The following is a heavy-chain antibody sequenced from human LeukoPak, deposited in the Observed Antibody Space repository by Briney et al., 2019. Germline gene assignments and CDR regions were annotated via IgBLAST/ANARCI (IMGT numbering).Heavy chain of an antibody. J-gene: IGHJ4*02. CDR1: GDSISNYC. D-gene: IGHD3-22*01. CDR2: IYNRGRT. V-gene: IGHV4-59*01. Sequence: SETLSLTCTVSGDSISNYCWSWIRQPPGKGLEWIGYIYNRGRTTYNLSLKSRVSISVDTSKDQFSLMLSSVAAADTAVYYCARGWYLPGDSSGYYFFDYWGQGTLVTVSS. CDR3: ARGWYLPGDSSGYYFFDY.